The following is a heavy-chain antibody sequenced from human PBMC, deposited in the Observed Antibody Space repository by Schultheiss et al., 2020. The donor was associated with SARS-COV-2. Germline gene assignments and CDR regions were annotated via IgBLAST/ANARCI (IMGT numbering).Heavy chain of an antibody. CDR3: ARMVSEPTRNYFDY. CDR1: AFTFSSYD. CDR2: IAIANDT. J-gene: IGHJ4*02. D-gene: IGHD1-14*01. V-gene: IGHV3-13*01. Sequence: GGSLRLSCADSAFTFSSYDIHWVRQPTGKGLECVSHIAIANDTYYPGSVKGRFSISRENAKNSLYLQMSSLRAEDTAVYYCARMVSEPTRNYFDYWGQGTLVTVSS.